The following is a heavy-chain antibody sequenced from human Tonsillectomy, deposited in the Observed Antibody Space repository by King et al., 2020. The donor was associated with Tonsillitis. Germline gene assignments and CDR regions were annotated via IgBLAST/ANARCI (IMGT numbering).Heavy chain of an antibody. V-gene: IGHV4-34*01. CDR3: ARDPFDSSGYYSGGMDV. J-gene: IGHJ6*02. Sequence: VQLQQWGAGLSKPSETLSLTCVVYGGSFSGYYWSWIRQPPGKGLEWIGEINHSGSTNYNPSLKGRVTMSVDTSKNQFSLKLSSVTAAETAVYYCARDPFDSSGYYSGGMDVWGQGTTVTVSS. D-gene: IGHD3-22*01. CDR1: GGSFSGYY. CDR2: INHSGST.